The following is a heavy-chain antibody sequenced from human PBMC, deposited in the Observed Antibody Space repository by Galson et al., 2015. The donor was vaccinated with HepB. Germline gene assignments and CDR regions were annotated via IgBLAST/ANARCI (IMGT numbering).Heavy chain of an antibody. Sequence: SVKVSCKASGGTFSSYAISWVRQAPGQGLEWMGGIIPIFGTANYAQKFQGRVTITADESTSTAYMELSSLRSEDTAVYYCTHIAVAGTTPSNFDYWGQGTLVTVSS. V-gene: IGHV1-69*13. J-gene: IGHJ4*02. CDR2: IIPIFGTA. D-gene: IGHD6-19*01. CDR1: GGTFSSYA. CDR3: THIAVAGTTPSNFDY.